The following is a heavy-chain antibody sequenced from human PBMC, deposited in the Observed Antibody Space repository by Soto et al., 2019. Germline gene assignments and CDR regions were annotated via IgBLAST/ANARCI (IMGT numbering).Heavy chain of an antibody. V-gene: IGHV4-59*01. D-gene: IGHD2-2*02. CDR2: MYYSGRT. Sequence: QVQLQESGPGLVKPSETLSLTCTVSGGSISSYYWSWIRQPPGKGLEWIGYMYYSGRTNYNPSLKSRVTISVDTSTNQFSLKLSSVTAADTAVYYCARGYCSSTICYIWDNWFDPWGQGTLVTVSS. CDR3: ARGYCSSTICYIWDNWFDP. CDR1: GGSISSYY. J-gene: IGHJ5*02.